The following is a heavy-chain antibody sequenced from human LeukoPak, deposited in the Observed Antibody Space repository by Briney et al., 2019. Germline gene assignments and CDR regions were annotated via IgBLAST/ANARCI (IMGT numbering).Heavy chain of an antibody. CDR1: GYTFTSYY. CDR2: INPSGGST. V-gene: IGHV1-46*01. D-gene: IGHD5-18*01. J-gene: IGHJ4*02. CDR3: ARDQVGGDTAMVDILDY. Sequence: ASVKVSCKASGYTFTSYYMHWVRQAPGQGLEWMGIINPSGGSTSYAQKFQGRATMTRDTSTSTVYMELSSLRSEDTAVYYCARDQVGGDTAMVDILDYWGQGTLVTVSS.